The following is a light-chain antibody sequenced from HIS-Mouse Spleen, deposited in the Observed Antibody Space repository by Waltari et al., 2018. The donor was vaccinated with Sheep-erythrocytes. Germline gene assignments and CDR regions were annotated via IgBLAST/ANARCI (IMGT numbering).Light chain of an antibody. CDR3: MQALQTPWT. CDR2: LGS. J-gene: IGKJ1*01. CDR1: QSLLHSNGYNY. Sequence: DIVMTQSPLSLPVTPGEPASISGRSRQSLLHSNGYNYFDWYLQKPGQSPHLLIYLGSNRASGVPDRFSGSGSGTDFTLRISRVEAEDVGVYYCMQALQTPWTFGQGTKVEFK. V-gene: IGKV2-28*01.